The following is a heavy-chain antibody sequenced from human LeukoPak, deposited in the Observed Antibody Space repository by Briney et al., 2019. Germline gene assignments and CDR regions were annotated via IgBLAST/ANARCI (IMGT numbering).Heavy chain of an antibody. Sequence: GGSLRLSCAASGFTLSNAWMSWVRQAPGKGLEWVGRIKSKTDGGTTDYAAPVKGRFTISRDDSKNTLYLQMNSLKTEDTAVYYCTTDRPYYYGSGSSLIEDYWGQGTLVTVSS. J-gene: IGHJ4*02. CDR3: TTDRPYYYGSGSSLIEDY. CDR1: GFTLSNAW. D-gene: IGHD3-10*01. CDR2: IKSKTDGGTT. V-gene: IGHV3-15*01.